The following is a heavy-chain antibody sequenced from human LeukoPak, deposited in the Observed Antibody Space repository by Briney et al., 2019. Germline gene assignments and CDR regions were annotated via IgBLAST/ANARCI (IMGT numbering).Heavy chain of an antibody. D-gene: IGHD3-22*01. CDR3: ARVERVLITTNDAFDI. CDR1: GGSIHTYY. V-gene: IGHV4-59*01. CDR2: IYYSGSS. J-gene: IGHJ3*02. Sequence: SETLSLTCTVSGGSIHTYYWSWIRQPPGKGLEWIGNIYYSGSSNYNPSLKSRVTISVDTSKNQFSVKLSSVTAADTAVYYCARVERVLITTNDAFDIWGQGTTVTVSS.